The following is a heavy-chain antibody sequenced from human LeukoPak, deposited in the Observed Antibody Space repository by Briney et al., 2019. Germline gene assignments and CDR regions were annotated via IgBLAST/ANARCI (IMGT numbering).Heavy chain of an antibody. CDR1: GGTFSSYA. CDR3: ARAPYYYGSGIVVGLDP. CDR2: IIPNLGIA. Sequence: SVKVSCKASGGTFSSYAISWVRQAPGQGLEWMGRIIPNLGIANYAQKFQGRVTITADKSTSTAYMELSSLRSEDTAVYYCARAPYYYGSGIVVGLDPWGQGTLVTVSS. V-gene: IGHV1-69*04. J-gene: IGHJ5*02. D-gene: IGHD3-10*01.